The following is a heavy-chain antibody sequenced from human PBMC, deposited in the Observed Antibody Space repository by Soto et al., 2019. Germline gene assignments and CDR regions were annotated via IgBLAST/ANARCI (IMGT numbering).Heavy chain of an antibody. CDR2: IYHTGTT. CDR1: GGSISSGDHY. CDR3: ASYYDSSGPTFDF. V-gene: IGHV4-30-4*01. J-gene: IGHJ4*02. Sequence: SETLSLTCTVPGGSISSGDHYWSWIRQPPGKCLEYIAYIYHTGTTYYNPTLKSRVTMSVDTSENQFSLKLSSVTAADTAVYYCASYYDSSGPTFDFWGQGTLVTVSS. D-gene: IGHD3-22*01.